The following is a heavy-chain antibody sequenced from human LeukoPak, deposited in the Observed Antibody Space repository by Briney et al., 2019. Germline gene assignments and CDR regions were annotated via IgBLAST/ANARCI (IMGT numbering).Heavy chain of an antibody. CDR1: GFSLRGYA. CDR3: ARGDYYDSSGYIDY. Sequence: GGSLRLSCVASGFSLRGYAMHWVRQAPGKGLEWVAVISYDGSNKYYADSVKGRFTISRDNSKNTLYLQMNSLRAEDTAVYYCARGDYYDSSGYIDYWGQGTLVTVSS. CDR2: ISYDGSNK. J-gene: IGHJ4*02. V-gene: IGHV3-30*04. D-gene: IGHD3-22*01.